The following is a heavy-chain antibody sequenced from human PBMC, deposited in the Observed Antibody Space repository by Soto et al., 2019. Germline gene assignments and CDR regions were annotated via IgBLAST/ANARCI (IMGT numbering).Heavy chain of an antibody. V-gene: IGHV4-39*01. CDR1: GGSISSSTYY. CDR3: ARQSSGWYNWFDP. CDR2: IYYSGSI. J-gene: IGHJ5*02. D-gene: IGHD6-19*01. Sequence: SVTLSLTCTVSGGSISSSTYYWGWIRQPPGKGLEWIGSIYYSGSIYYNPSLKSRVTISVDTSKNQFSLKLSSVTAAETAVYYCARQSSGWYNWFDPWGQGTLVTVSS.